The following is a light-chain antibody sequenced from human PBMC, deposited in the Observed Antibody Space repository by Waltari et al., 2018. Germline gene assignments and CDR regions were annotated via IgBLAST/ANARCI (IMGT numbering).Light chain of an antibody. V-gene: IGLV2-23*02. CDR3: CSYAGLGIYV. CDR1: SSDVGNYAL. CDR2: EVT. Sequence: QSGLTQPASVSGSPGQSITMSCTGTSSDVGNYALVSWYQQYPGKAPKLMVYEVTRRSSGVSDRFSGSKSGNTASLTIYGLQSEDEADYYCCSYAGLGIYVFGTGTKVTVL. J-gene: IGLJ1*01.